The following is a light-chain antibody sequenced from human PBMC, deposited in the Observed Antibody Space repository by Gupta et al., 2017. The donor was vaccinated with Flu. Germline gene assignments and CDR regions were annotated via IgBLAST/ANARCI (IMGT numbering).Light chain of an antibody. CDR1: QGVGNN. CDR3: QQYNDWPPMYT. Sequence: EVVMTQSPATLSLSPGERATLSCWASQGVGNNLAWYQQKPGQAPSLLIYGASTRATGVPARFSGSGSGTEFTLTINSLQSEDFATYYCQQYNDWPPMYTFGPGTKVEIE. J-gene: IGKJ3*01. V-gene: IGKV3D-15*01. CDR2: GAS.